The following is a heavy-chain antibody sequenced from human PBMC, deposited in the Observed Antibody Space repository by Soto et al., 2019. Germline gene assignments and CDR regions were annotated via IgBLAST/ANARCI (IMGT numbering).Heavy chain of an antibody. CDR2: IYSGGGT. CDR1: LFIVSDNY. J-gene: IGHJ4*02. D-gene: IGHD4-17*01. CDR3: ATRMTTAPY. Sequence: EVRLVQSGGGWVQPGGSLRLSCAASLFIVSDNYMSWVRQAPGKGLEWVSLIYSGGGTDYAESVKGRFTISRDNSKNTLYLQMNSLKADDTGIYYCATRMTTAPYWGQGTVVTVSS. V-gene: IGHV3-66*01.